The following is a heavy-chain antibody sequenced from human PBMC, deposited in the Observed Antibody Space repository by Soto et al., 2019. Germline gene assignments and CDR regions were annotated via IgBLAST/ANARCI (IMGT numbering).Heavy chain of an antibody. CDR1: GGSVSSGSYY. CDR3: ARMAYCGGDCQASFFDY. J-gene: IGHJ4*02. CDR2: IYCSGST. D-gene: IGHD2-21*02. V-gene: IGHV4-61*01. Sequence: SETLSLTCTVSGGSVSSGSYYWSWIRQPPGKGLEWIGYIYCSGSTNYNPSLKSRVTISVDTSKNQFSLKLSSVTAADTAVYYCARMAYCGGDCQASFFDYWGQGTLVTVSS.